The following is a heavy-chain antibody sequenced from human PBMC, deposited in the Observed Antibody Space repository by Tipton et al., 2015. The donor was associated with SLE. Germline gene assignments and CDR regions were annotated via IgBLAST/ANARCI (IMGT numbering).Heavy chain of an antibody. D-gene: IGHD2-2*01. V-gene: IGHV4-38-2*01. CDR1: DYSITRGYH. J-gene: IGHJ4*02. CDR3: ARGERSSMPDC. Sequence: LRLSCAVSDYSITRGYHWGWVRQPPGKGLEWIGSFYHSGNTYYNPSLRSRVIISVDTSKNQFSLKLSSVTAADTAVYYCARGERSSMPDCWGQGTLVTVSS. CDR2: FYHSGNT.